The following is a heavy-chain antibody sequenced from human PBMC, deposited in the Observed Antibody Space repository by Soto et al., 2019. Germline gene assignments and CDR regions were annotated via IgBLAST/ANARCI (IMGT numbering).Heavy chain of an antibody. CDR1: GGTFSSYA. J-gene: IGHJ5*02. Sequence: ASVKVSCKASGGTFSSYAISWVRQAPGQGLEWMGGIIPIFGTANYAQKFQGRVTITADESTSTAYMELSSLRSEDTAVYYCARVTRELHNWFDPWGQGTLVTVSS. CDR2: IIPIFGTA. CDR3: ARVTRELHNWFDP. V-gene: IGHV1-69*13. D-gene: IGHD1-26*01.